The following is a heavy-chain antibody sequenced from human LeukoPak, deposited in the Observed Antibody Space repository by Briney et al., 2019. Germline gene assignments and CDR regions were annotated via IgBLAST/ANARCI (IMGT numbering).Heavy chain of an antibody. CDR1: GGSMSPYH. CDR2: INHSGST. V-gene: IGHV4-34*01. D-gene: IGHD3-10*01. J-gene: IGHJ4*02. CDR3: ARVVQYYYGSGSHGVDY. Sequence: SETLSLTCTVSGGSMSPYHWGWIRQPPGKGLEWIGEINHSGSTNYNPSLKSRVTISVDTSKNQFSLKLSSVTAADTAVYYCARVVQYYYGSGSHGVDYWGQGTLVTVSS.